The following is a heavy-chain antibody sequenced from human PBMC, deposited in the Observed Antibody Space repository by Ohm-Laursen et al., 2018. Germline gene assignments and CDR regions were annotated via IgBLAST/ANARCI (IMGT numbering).Heavy chain of an antibody. Sequence: SSVKVSRKVSGYTLTDLSIHWVRQAPGKGLEWMGGLDPEDGETLYAQKFQGRVTMTEDRSTDTVYLELSTLKSEDTAVYYCATAITRIHLWWNFDYWGQGTLVTVSS. D-gene: IGHD5-18*01. CDR3: ATAITRIHLWWNFDY. J-gene: IGHJ4*02. CDR1: GYTLTDLS. V-gene: IGHV1-24*01. CDR2: LDPEDGET.